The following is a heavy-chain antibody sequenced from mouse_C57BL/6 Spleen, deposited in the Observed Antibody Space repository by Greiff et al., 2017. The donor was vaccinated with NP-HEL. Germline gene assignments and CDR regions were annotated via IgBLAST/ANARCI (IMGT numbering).Heavy chain of an antibody. CDR2: ISDGGSYT. D-gene: IGHD2-4*01. Sequence: EVMLVESGGGLVKPGGSLKLSCAASGFTFSSYAMSWVRQTPEKRLEWVATISDGGSYTYYPDNVKGRFTISRDNAKNNLYLQMSHLKSEDTAMYYCARERDYDYDGAMDYWGQGTSVTVSS. CDR3: ARERDYDYDGAMDY. V-gene: IGHV5-4*01. J-gene: IGHJ4*01. CDR1: GFTFSSYA.